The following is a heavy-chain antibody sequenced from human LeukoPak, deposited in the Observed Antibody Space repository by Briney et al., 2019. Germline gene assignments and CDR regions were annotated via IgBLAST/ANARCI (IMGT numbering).Heavy chain of an antibody. D-gene: IGHD1-26*01. V-gene: IGHV4-4*07. CDR3: ARDAEVGVTGYFDY. Sequence: SETLSLTCTVSGGSISSYYWSWIRQPAGKGLEWIGRIYTSGSTNYNPSLKSRVTMSVDTSKNQFSLKLSSVTAADTAVYYCARDAEVGVTGYFDYWGQGTLVTVSS. J-gene: IGHJ4*02. CDR1: GGSISSYY. CDR2: IYTSGST.